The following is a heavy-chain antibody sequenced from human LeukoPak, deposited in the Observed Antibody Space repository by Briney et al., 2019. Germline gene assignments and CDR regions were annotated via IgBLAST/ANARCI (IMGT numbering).Heavy chain of an antibody. CDR1: GFTFDDYA. D-gene: IGHD3-16*02. Sequence: GGSLRLSCAASGFTFDDYAMHWVRQAPGKGLEWVSGISWNSGSIGYADSVKGRFTISRDNAKNSLYLQMNSLRAEDTAVYYCARDYVWGSYRDYYFDYWGQGTLVTVSS. V-gene: IGHV3-9*01. J-gene: IGHJ4*02. CDR2: ISWNSGSI. CDR3: ARDYVWGSYRDYYFDY.